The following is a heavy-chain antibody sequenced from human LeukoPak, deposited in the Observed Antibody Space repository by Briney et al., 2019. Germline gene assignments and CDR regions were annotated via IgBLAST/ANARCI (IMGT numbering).Heavy chain of an antibody. J-gene: IGHJ3*02. D-gene: IGHD3-10*01. CDR2: ISYDGSYK. CDR1: GFTFSSYA. CDR3: ARPMVRGVIIVYGAFDI. V-gene: IGHV3-30*04. Sequence: PGRSLRLSCAASGFTFSSYAMHWVRQAPGKGLEWVAVISYDGSYKYYADSVKGRFTISRDNSKNTLYLQMNSLRAEDTAVYYCARPMVRGVIIVYGAFDIWGQGTMVTVSS.